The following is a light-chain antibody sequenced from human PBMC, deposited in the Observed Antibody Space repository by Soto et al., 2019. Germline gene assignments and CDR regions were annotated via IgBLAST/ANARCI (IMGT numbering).Light chain of an antibody. CDR3: AAWDDSLNVSV. Sequence: SAVPQPPSASGTPGQTVTISCSGSTSDIGSNIVNWYQHLPGTAPKLLIYSNNERPSGVPDRFSGSKSGTSASLAISGLQSEDEADYLCAAWDDSLNVSVFAIGPKVTAL. V-gene: IGLV1-44*01. CDR1: TSDIGSNI. CDR2: SNN. J-gene: IGLJ1*01.